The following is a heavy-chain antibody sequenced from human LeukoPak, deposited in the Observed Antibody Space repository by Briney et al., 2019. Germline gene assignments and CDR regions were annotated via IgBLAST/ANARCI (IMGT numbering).Heavy chain of an antibody. Sequence: GGSLRLSCAASGFTFSSYAMSWVCQAPGKGLEWVSAISDSGGSTYYADSVKGRFTISRDNSKNTLYLQMNSLRAEDTAVYYCARSPRSRGRPRYYYGMDVWGQGTTVTVSS. CDR3: ARSPRSRGRPRYYYGMDV. CDR2: ISDSGGST. D-gene: IGHD3-22*01. J-gene: IGHJ6*02. V-gene: IGHV3-23*01. CDR1: GFTFSSYA.